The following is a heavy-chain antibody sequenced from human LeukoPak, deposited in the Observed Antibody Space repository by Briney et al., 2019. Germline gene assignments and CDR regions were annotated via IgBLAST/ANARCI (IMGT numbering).Heavy chain of an antibody. J-gene: IGHJ4*02. V-gene: IGHV4-34*01. Sequence: PSETLSLTCAVYGGSFSGYYWSWIRQPPGKGLEWIGEINHSGTTTYNPSLKSRVTISVDTSKNQFSLKLSSVTAADTAVYYCARRRFYDLWSAYYFDYWGQGPLVTVSS. CDR1: GGSFSGYY. CDR2: INHSGTT. CDR3: ARRRFYDLWSAYYFDY. D-gene: IGHD3-3*01.